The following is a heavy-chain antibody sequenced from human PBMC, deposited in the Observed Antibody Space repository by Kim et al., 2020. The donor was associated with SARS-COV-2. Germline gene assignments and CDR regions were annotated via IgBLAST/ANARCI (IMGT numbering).Heavy chain of an antibody. Sequence: GGSLRLSCTASAFNFPDYAMNWVRQAPGAGLEWVSFISASGSVVFYADSVEGRFTISRDNAKNSLHLQLNSLKDDDTAVYYCTRESVAGSIVAPYFDNWGQGTLVTVSS. CDR3: TRESVAGSIVAPYFDN. D-gene: IGHD1-26*01. CDR1: AFNFPDYA. V-gene: IGHV3-48*02. J-gene: IGHJ4*02. CDR2: ISASGSVV.